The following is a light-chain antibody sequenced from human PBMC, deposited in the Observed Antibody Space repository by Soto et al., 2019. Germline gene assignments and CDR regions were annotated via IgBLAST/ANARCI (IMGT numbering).Light chain of an antibody. V-gene: IGLV2-14*01. Sequence: QSVLTQPASVSGSPGQSITISCTGTKSDIGVYNYVSWYQQHPGKAPKLVICEVTNRPSGVSSRFSGSKSGNTASPTISGLRAEDEADYYCTSFTTTNIWVFGGGTKLTVL. J-gene: IGLJ3*02. CDR2: EVT. CDR1: KSDIGVYNY. CDR3: TSFTTTNIWV.